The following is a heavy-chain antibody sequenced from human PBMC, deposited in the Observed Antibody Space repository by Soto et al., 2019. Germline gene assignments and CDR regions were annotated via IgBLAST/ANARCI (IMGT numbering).Heavy chain of an antibody. CDR2: IYSGGSA. CDR3: ARHGYSYGGGYFDY. CDR1: GFTVSSNY. Sequence: EVQLVESGGGLVQPGGSLRLSCAASGFTVSSNYMSWVRQAPGKGLEWVSVIYSGGSAYYADSVKGRFTISRDNSKNTMYLQMKSLRAEDTAVYNSARHGYSYGGGYFDYWGQGTLVTVSS. V-gene: IGHV3-66*04. D-gene: IGHD5-18*01. J-gene: IGHJ4*02.